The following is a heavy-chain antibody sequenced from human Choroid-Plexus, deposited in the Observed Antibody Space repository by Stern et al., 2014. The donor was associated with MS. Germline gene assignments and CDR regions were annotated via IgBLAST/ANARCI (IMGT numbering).Heavy chain of an antibody. D-gene: IGHD2/OR15-2a*01. V-gene: IGHV3-30*18. CDR1: GFTFGSCA. J-gene: IGHJ5*02. CDR2: VSYDGSNK. Sequence: VQLVESGGGVVQPGRPPRLSCVASGFTFGSCAMHWVRQAPGKELEWVAGVSYDGSNKYYADSVKGRFTISRDNSQNTLYMQMSSLRPEDTAVYYCAKDRQYLTYFFDHWGQGSLVTVSS. CDR3: AKDRQYLTYFFDH.